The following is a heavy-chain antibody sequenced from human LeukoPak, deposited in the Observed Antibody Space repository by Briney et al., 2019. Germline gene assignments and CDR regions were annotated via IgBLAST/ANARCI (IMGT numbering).Heavy chain of an antibody. Sequence: SETLSLTCSVSGDSVSRSDSYWDWIRQPPGKGLEGIGTIYYSGRTYYSPSHKSRVTMSVDPSNNQFSLNLRSVTAADTALYYCARRRYYDGSGYLEWGQGTLLSVSS. J-gene: IGHJ1*01. CDR3: ARRRYYDGSGYLE. V-gene: IGHV4-39*01. CDR2: IYYSGRT. D-gene: IGHD3-22*01. CDR1: GDSVSRSDSY.